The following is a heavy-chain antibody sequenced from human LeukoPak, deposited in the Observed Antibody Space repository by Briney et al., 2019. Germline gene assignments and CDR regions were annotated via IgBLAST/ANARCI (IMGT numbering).Heavy chain of an antibody. Sequence: SETLSLTCTVSGYSISSGYYWGWIRQPPGKGLEWIGSIYHSGSTYYNPSLKSRVTISVDTSKNQFSLKLSSVTAADTAVYYCARSLYYGSGSYYKQAYYYYMDVWGKGTTVTISS. CDR1: GYSISSGYY. V-gene: IGHV4-38-2*02. CDR2: IYHSGST. J-gene: IGHJ6*03. D-gene: IGHD3-10*01. CDR3: ARSLYYGSGSYYKQAYYYYMDV.